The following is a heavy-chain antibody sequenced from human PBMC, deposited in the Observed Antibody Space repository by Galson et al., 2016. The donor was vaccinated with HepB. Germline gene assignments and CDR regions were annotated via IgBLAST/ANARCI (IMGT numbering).Heavy chain of an antibody. CDR2: ISHGGSIE. V-gene: IGHV3-30*18. D-gene: IGHD3-16*01. Sequence: SLRLSCAASGFTFSGYGIHWVRQAPGKGLEWVALISHGGSIEYYAESVKGRFTISSDNSNNTVSLQMKSLRPDDTAVYYCAKEGGSTVYYGLDVWGQGTTVTVSS. CDR3: AKEGGSTVYYGLDV. J-gene: IGHJ6*02. CDR1: GFTFSGYG.